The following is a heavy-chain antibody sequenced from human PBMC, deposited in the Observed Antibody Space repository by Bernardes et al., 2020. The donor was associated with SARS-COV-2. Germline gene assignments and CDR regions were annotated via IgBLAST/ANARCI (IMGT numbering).Heavy chain of an antibody. CDR3: AREDYELDL. Sequence: GSLGLACAASGFTFSGYAMTWVRQAPGKGLEWVSAISGSGSATYYTDSVKGRFTISRDNSKNTLFLQMNSLRAEDTALYFCAREDYELDLWGQGTLVTVSS. V-gene: IGHV3-23*01. CDR2: ISGSGSAT. J-gene: IGHJ5*02. CDR1: GFTFSGYA. D-gene: IGHD4-17*01.